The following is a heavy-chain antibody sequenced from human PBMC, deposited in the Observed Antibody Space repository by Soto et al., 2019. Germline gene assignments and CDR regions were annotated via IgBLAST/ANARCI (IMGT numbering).Heavy chain of an antibody. V-gene: IGHV5-51*01. Sequence: PGESLKISCQGSGYKFVSYWIGWVRQMPGKGLEWMGIIYPGDSDTRYSPSFEGQVTISVDKSTTTAYLQWSSLKASDTATYFCARHGSRFGVVTNFYYGLDVWGQGTTVTVS. D-gene: IGHD3-3*01. CDR3: ARHGSRFGVVTNFYYGLDV. CDR1: GYKFVSYW. CDR2: IYPGDSDT. J-gene: IGHJ6*02.